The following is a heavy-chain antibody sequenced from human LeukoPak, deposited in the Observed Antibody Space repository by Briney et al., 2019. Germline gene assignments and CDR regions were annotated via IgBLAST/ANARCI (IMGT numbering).Heavy chain of an antibody. J-gene: IGHJ3*02. V-gene: IGHV3-64D*09. D-gene: IGHD3-10*01. CDR3: VKDGYYYGSGSYYKDDAFDI. Sequence: PGGSLRLSCAASGFTFRSYGMHWVRQAPGKGLEYVSAISSNGGSTYYADSVKGRFTISRDNSKNTLYLQMSSLRAEDTAVYYCVKDGYYYGSGSYYKDDAFDIWGQGTMVTVSS. CDR1: GFTFRSYG. CDR2: ISSNGGST.